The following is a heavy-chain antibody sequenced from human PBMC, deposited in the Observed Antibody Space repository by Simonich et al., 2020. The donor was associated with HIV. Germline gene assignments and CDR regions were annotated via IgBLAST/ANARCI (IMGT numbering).Heavy chain of an antibody. CDR3: ARDGRKGSSTSCSDY. D-gene: IGHD2-2*01. J-gene: IGHJ4*02. Sequence: EVQLVESGGGLVKPGGSLRLSCAASGFTFSSYSMNWVRQAPGKGLEWVSSIRSSSSYIYYADSVKGRFTISRDNAKNARYLQMNSLRAEDTAVYYCARDGRKGSSTSCSDYWGQGTLVTVSS. CDR2: IRSSSSYI. V-gene: IGHV3-21*01. CDR1: GFTFSSYS.